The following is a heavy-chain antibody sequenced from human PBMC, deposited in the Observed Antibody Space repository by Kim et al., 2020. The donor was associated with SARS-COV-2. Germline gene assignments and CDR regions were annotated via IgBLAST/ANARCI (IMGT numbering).Heavy chain of an antibody. CDR3: TICAREAGTCYFHH. CDR2: ITGSGGTT. CDR1: GLTFSSYA. V-gene: IGHV3-23*01. D-gene: IGHD6-13*01. J-gene: IGHJ1*01. Sequence: GGSLRLSCAASGLTFSSYAMTWVRQAPGKGLEWVSSITGSGGTTYYADSVRGRFTISRDNSRNTLHLQLSSLRAEDTAVYYCTICAREAGTCYFHHWGRGTLLTVST.